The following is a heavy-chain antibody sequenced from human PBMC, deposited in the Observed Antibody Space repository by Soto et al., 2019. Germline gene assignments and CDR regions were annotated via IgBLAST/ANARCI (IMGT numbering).Heavy chain of an antibody. CDR3: ARGIQWEGWFDP. Sequence: CKGTGYRFTSSWISWVRQMPGKGLEWMGKIDPRDSYTNYSPSFQGHVTISADKSISTAYLQWNSLKASDTAMFYCARGIQWEGWFDPWGQGTLVTVSS. CDR1: GYRFTSSW. D-gene: IGHD1-26*01. V-gene: IGHV5-10-1*01. J-gene: IGHJ5*02. CDR2: IDPRDSYT.